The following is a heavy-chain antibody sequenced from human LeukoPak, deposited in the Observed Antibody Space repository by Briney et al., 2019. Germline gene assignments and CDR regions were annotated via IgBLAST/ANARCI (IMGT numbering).Heavy chain of an antibody. CDR2: ISAYNGNT. CDR1: GYTFTSYG. D-gene: IGHD3-3*01. V-gene: IGHV1-18*01. J-gene: IGHJ4*02. Sequence: ASVKVSCKASGYTFTSYGISWVRQAPGQGLEWMGWISAYNGNTNYAQKLQGRVTMTTDTSTSTAYMELRSLRSDDTAVYYCARYYDFWSGSHYFDYWGQGTLVTVSS. CDR3: ARYYDFWSGSHYFDY.